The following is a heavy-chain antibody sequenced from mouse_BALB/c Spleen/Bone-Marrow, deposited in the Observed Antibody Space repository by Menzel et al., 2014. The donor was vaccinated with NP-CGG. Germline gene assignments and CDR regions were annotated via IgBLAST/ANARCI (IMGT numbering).Heavy chain of an antibody. D-gene: IGHD2-10*02. CDR3: ARSRYGKGAMDY. V-gene: IGHV1-54*01. Sequence: VQLQQSGAELVRPGTSVKVSCKASGYAFTNYLIEWVKQRPGQGLEWIGVINPGSGGTNYNEKFKGKATLTADKPSSTAYMQLSSLTSDDSAVYFCARSRYGKGAMDYWGQGTSVTVSS. J-gene: IGHJ4*01. CDR1: GYAFTNYL. CDR2: INPGSGGT.